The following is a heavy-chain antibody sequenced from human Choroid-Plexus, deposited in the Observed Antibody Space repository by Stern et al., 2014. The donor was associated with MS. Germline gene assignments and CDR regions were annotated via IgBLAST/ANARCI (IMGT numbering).Heavy chain of an antibody. V-gene: IGHV3-30*18. J-gene: IGHJ5*02. CDR1: GFTFGSCA. CDR3: AKDRQYLTYFFDH. Sequence: VQLVESGGGVVQPGRPLRLSCVASGFTFGSCAMHCVRQAQGKGLEWVGGVSHDGSYKYYADSVKGRFTISRDNSQNTLYMQMSSLRPEDTAVYYCAKDRQYLTYFFDHWGQGSLVTVSS. CDR2: VSHDGSYK. D-gene: IGHD2/OR15-2a*01.